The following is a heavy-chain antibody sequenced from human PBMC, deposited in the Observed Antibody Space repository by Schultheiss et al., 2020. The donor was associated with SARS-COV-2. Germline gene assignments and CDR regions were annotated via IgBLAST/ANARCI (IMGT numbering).Heavy chain of an antibody. Sequence: TLSLTCAVSGYSISSGYYWGWIRQPPGKGLEWIALIYWDDDKRYSPSLKSRLTITKDTSKNQVVLTMTNMDPVDTATYYCAHREGFSSGIDYWGQGTLVTVSS. CDR1: GYSISSGYY. J-gene: IGHJ4*02. CDR3: AHREGFSSGIDY. D-gene: IGHD6-25*01. V-gene: IGHV2-5*02. CDR2: IYWDDDK.